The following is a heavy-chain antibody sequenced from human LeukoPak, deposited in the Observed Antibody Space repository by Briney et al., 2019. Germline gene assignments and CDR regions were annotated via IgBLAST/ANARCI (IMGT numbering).Heavy chain of an antibody. CDR1: GFAFRSYW. CDR3: GRDLWGLVDY. V-gene: IGHV3-74*03. CDR2: INPDGSTT. J-gene: IGHJ4*02. D-gene: IGHD2/OR15-2a*01. Sequence: PGGSLRLSRAASGFAFRSYWMHWVRQAPGKGLVWVSRINPDGSTTMYADSVKGRFTISRDNAKNTLYLQMNSLKAEDTAVYYCGRDLWGLVDYWGQGALVTVSA.